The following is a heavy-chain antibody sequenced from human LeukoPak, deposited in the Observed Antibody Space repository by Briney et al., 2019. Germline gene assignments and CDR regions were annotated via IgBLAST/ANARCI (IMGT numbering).Heavy chain of an antibody. CDR2: MYYSGST. Sequence: PSQTLSLTCTVSGGSISSGDYYSSWIRQPPGKGLEWIAYMYYSGSTYYNPSPKSRVTMSADTSKNQLSLKLSSVTAADTAVYYCARPYYYDSRIDPWGQGILVTGSS. CDR3: ARPYYYDSRIDP. J-gene: IGHJ5*02. V-gene: IGHV4-30-4*01. CDR1: GGSISSGDYY. D-gene: IGHD3-22*01.